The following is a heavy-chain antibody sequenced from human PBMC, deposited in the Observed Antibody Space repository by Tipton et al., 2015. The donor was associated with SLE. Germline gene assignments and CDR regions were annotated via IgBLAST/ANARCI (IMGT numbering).Heavy chain of an antibody. Sequence: TLSLTCTVSGGSISGYYWSWIRQPPGKGLEWIAYIHSSGSTNYNPSLKSRVTISADTSKNQFSLKVSSVTAADTAVYYCARHMITGGEFDYWGQGTLVTVSS. CDR3: ARHMITGGEFDY. J-gene: IGHJ4*02. V-gene: IGHV4-59*08. CDR1: GGSISGYY. D-gene: IGHD3-16*01. CDR2: IHSSGST.